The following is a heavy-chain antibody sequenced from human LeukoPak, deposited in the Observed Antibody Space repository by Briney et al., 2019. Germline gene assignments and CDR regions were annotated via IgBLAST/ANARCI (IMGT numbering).Heavy chain of an antibody. CDR2: ISAYNGNM. D-gene: IGHD3-16*01. V-gene: IGHV1-18*01. Sequence: GASVKVSCKASGYTFTSYGISWVRQAPGQGLEWMGWISAYNGNMNYAQKFQDRISMTTDTPTNTVYMEVRSLRSDDTAVYYCARDKEPTVTTFGARSVPGNWGQGTLVTVSS. J-gene: IGHJ4*02. CDR3: ARDKEPTVTTFGARSVPGN. CDR1: GYTFTSYG.